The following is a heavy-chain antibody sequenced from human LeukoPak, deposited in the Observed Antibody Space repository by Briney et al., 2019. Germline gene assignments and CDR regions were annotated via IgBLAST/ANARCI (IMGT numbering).Heavy chain of an antibody. CDR2: IYFSGNT. J-gene: IGHJ4*02. V-gene: IGHV4-31*03. CDR1: GGSISTSGFY. D-gene: IGHD3/OR15-3a*01. Sequence: SQTLSLTCTVSGGSISTSGFYWSWIRQHPEKGLEWIGYIYFSGNTYYNPSLKSRVIILVDTSKNQFSLQLTSVTAADTAVYYWARPPVWLQIFFQKGGGDWGGRGPLATVS. CDR3: ARPPVWLQIFFQKGGGDW.